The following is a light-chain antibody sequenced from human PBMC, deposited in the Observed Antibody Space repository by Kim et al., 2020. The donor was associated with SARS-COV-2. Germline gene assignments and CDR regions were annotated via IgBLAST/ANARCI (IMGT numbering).Light chain of an antibody. V-gene: IGLV3-21*03. CDR1: NIGDKN. J-gene: IGLJ2*01. CDR2: DDS. CDR3: QVWDSSSDHVV. Sequence: PGKTAWITCGGDNIGDKNVHWYHQKPGQAPVLVVYDDSARPSGIPERFSGSNSANTATLTISRVEAGDEADYYCQVWDSSSDHVVFGGGTQLTVL.